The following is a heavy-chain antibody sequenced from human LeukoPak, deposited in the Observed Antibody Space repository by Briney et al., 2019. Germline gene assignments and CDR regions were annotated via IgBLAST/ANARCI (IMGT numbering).Heavy chain of an antibody. CDR1: GGSISSSSYY. J-gene: IGHJ4*02. D-gene: IGHD6-19*01. CDR2: IYYSGST. V-gene: IGHV4-39*07. CDR3: ARDRVAVARFDY. Sequence: SETLSLTCTVSGGSISSSSYYWGWIRQPPGKGLEWIGSIYYSGSTYYNPSLKSRVTISVDTSKNQFSLKLSSVTAADTAVHYCARDRVAVARFDYWGQGTLVTVSS.